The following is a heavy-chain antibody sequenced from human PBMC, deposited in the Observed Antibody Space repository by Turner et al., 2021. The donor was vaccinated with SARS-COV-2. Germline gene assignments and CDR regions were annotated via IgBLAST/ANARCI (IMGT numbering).Heavy chain of an antibody. CDR3: AGEEVVFRASHTLYYYGMDV. J-gene: IGHJ6*02. V-gene: IGHV4-30-4*01. D-gene: IGHD3-22*01. CDR2: IYSNGNT. Sequence: QVQLQESGPGLVKPSQTLSLTCTVSGGSVSSWGYYWSWIRQPPGKGLEWIGYIYSNGNTYYNPSLKSRVTVSLDTSRNQFSLKLSSVTAADTAVYYCAGEEVVFRASHTLYYYGMDVWGQGTTVTVSS. CDR1: GGSVSSWGYY.